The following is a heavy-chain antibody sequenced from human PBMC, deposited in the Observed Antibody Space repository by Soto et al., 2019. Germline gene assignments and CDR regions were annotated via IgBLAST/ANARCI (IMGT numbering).Heavy chain of an antibody. CDR3: AKDVLIVVAARDAFDI. D-gene: IGHD3-22*01. J-gene: IGHJ3*02. CDR2: ISGSGGST. CDR1: GFTFSSYA. V-gene: IGHV3-23*01. Sequence: PGGSLRLSCAASGFTFSSYAMSWVRQAPGKGLEWVSAISGSGGSTYYADSVKGRFTISRDNSKNTLYLQMNSLRAEDTAVYYCAKDVLIVVAARDAFDIWGQGTMVTVSS.